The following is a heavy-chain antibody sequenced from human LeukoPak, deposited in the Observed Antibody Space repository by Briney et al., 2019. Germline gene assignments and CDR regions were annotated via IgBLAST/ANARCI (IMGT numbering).Heavy chain of an antibody. D-gene: IGHD2-15*01. CDR2: IKGKTDGGTT. CDR1: GFTFSNAW. CDR3: TTGVGYCSGGSCYYYGMDV. V-gene: IGHV3-15*01. J-gene: IGHJ6*04. Sequence: PGGSLRLSCAASGFTFSNAWMSWVRQAPGKGLEWVGRIKGKTDGGTTDYAAPVKGRFTISRDDSKNTLYLQMNSLKTEDTAMYYCTTGVGYCSGGSCYYYGMDVWGKGTTVTVSS.